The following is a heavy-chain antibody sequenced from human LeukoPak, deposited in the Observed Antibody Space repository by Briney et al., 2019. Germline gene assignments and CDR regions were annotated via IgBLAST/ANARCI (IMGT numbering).Heavy chain of an antibody. CDR3: ARSRANYYDSSGYLTGTAFDI. CDR2: IIPIFGTA. J-gene: IGHJ3*02. CDR1: GGTFSSYA. D-gene: IGHD3-22*01. Sequence: SVKISCKASGGTFSSYAISWVRQAPGQGLEWMGGIIPIFGTANYAQKFQGRVTITADESTSTAYMELSSLRSEDTAVYYCARSRANYYDSSGYLTGTAFDIWGQGTMVTVSS. V-gene: IGHV1-69*01.